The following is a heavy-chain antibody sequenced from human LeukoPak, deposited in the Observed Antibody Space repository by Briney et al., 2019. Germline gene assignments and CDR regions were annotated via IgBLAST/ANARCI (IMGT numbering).Heavy chain of an antibody. V-gene: IGHV3-7*01. CDR2: INQDGREK. J-gene: IGHJ5*02. D-gene: IGHD3-9*01. CDR1: GFTFSSIW. Sequence: GGSLRLSCAASGFTFSSIWMSWVRHAPGKGLEWVANINQDGREKYYVDSVKGRFTISRDNAKNSLFLQMNSLRAEDTAVYYCARATSDNILTGYYSPWGQGTLVTVSS. CDR3: ARATSDNILTGYYSP.